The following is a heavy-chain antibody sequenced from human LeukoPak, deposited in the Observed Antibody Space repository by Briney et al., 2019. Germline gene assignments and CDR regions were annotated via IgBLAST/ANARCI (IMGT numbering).Heavy chain of an antibody. CDR1: GFTFSSYS. CDR3: AKEGKDDYVWGSYRGPFDY. J-gene: IGHJ4*02. V-gene: IGHV3-21*04. Sequence: GGSLRLSCAASGFTFSSYSMNWVRQAPGKGLEWVSSISSSSSYIYYADSVKGRFTISRDNAKNSLYLQMNSLRAEDTAVYYCAKEGKDDYVWGSYRGPFDYWGQGTLVTVSS. D-gene: IGHD3-16*02. CDR2: ISSSSSYI.